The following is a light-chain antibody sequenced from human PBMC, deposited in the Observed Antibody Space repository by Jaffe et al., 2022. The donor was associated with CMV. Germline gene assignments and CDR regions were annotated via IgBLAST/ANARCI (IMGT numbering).Light chain of an antibody. J-gene: IGLJ3*02. CDR2: EVT. Sequence: QSALTQPASVSGSPGQSITISCTGTSSDVGGYNLVSWYQQHPGKAPKLMIYEVTKRPSGVSDRFSGSKSGNTASLTISGLQAEDEADYYCCSYADISTVFGGGTKLTVL. V-gene: IGLV2-23*02. CDR1: SSDVGGYNL. CDR3: CSYADISTV.